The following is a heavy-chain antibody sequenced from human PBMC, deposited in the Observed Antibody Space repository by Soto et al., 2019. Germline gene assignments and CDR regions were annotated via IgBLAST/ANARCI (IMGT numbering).Heavy chain of an antibody. V-gene: IGHV4-34*01. D-gene: IGHD5-18*01. J-gene: IGHJ6*02. Sequence: SETLSLTCAVYGGSFSGYCWSWIRQPPGKGLEWIGEINHSGSTNYNPSLKSRVTISVDTSKNQFSLKLSSVTAADTAVYYCARGRRYLRYGYNHYGMDVWGQGPTVTVYS. CDR1: GGSFSGYC. CDR3: ARGRRYLRYGYNHYGMDV. CDR2: INHSGST.